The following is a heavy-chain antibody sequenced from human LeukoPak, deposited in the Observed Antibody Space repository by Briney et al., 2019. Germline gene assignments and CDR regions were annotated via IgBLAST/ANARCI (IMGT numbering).Heavy chain of an antibody. CDR2: INPSSGRT. D-gene: IGHD3-10*01. CDR3: AREDQYYLDQ. J-gene: IGHJ4*02. CDR1: GGTFSSYA. V-gene: IGHV1-46*01. Sequence: GASVKVSCKASGGTFSSYAISWVRQAPGQGLEWVGMINPSSGRTDFAQKFQGRVTMTRDTSTRIVYLDLGSLRSEDTAVYYCAREDQYYLDQWGQGTLVTVSS.